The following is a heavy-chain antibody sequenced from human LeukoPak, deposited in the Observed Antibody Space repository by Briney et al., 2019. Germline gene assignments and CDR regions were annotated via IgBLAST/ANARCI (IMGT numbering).Heavy chain of an antibody. CDR3: ARAVSVGDTAIVL. CDR2: IIPIFGTA. CDR1: EGTFTSYA. D-gene: IGHD5-18*01. Sequence: SVKVSGKASEGTFTSYAISWVRQAPGQGLEWMGRIIPIFGTANYAQKFQGRVTITTDESTSTAYMELSSLRSEDTAVYYCARAVSVGDTAIVLWGQGTLVSVSS. V-gene: IGHV1-69*05. J-gene: IGHJ4*02.